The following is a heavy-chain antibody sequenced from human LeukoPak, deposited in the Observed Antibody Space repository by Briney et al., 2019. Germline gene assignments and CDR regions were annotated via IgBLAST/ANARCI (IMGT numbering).Heavy chain of an antibody. J-gene: IGHJ4*02. Sequence: GGSLRLSCAASGFTFSSYWMSWVRQAPGKGREWVANIKQDGSEKYYVDSVKGRFTISRDNAKNSLYLQMNSLRAEDTAVYYCARTAMGDYVRFPNDYWGQGTLVTVSS. CDR3: ARTAMGDYVRFPNDY. CDR2: IKQDGSEK. V-gene: IGHV3-7*01. D-gene: IGHD4-17*01. CDR1: GFTFSSYW.